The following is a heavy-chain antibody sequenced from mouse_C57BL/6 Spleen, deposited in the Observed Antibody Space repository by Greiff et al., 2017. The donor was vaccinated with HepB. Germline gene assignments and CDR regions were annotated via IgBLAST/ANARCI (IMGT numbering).Heavy chain of an antibody. CDR2: ISSGSSTI. J-gene: IGHJ4*01. CDR3: ATPVYYYGSSYDYYAMDY. V-gene: IGHV5-17*01. CDR1: GFTFSDYG. Sequence: EVQVVESGGGLVKPGGSLKLSCAASGFTFSDYGMHWVRQAPEKGLEWVAYISSGSSTIYYADTVKGRFTISRDNAKNTLFLQMTSLRSEDTAMYYCATPVYYYGSSYDYYAMDYWGQGTSVTVSS. D-gene: IGHD1-1*01.